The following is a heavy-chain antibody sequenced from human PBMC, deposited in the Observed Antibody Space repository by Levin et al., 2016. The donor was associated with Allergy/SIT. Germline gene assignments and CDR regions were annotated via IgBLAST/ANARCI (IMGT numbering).Heavy chain of an antibody. V-gene: IGHV3-74*01. J-gene: IGHJ6*02. D-gene: IGHD3-9*01. CDR2: INSDGSST. CDR1: GFTFSSYW. Sequence: GGSLRLSCAASGFTFSSYWMHWVRQAPGKGLVWVSRINSDGSSTSYADSVKGRFTISRDNAKNTLYLQMNSLRAEDTAVYYCARAQLPTFDWLGYYYGMDVWGQGTTVTVSS. CDR3: ARAQLPTFDWLGYYYGMDV.